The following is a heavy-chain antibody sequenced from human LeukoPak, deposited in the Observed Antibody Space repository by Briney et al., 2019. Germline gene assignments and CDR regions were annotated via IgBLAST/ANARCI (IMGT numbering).Heavy chain of an antibody. CDR1: GGSISSGSYY. J-gene: IGHJ4*02. CDR2: IYTSGST. Sequence: SQTLSLTCTVSGGSISSGSYYWSWIRQPAGKGLEWIGRIYTSGSTNYNPSLKSRVTISVETSKNQFSLKLSSVTAADTAVYYCARVTGYMIEDYFDYWGQGTLVTVSS. CDR3: ARVTGYMIEDYFDY. V-gene: IGHV4-61*02. D-gene: IGHD3-22*01.